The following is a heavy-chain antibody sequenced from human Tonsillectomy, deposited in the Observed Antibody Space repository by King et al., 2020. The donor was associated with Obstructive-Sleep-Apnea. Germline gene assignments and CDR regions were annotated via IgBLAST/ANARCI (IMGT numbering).Heavy chain of an antibody. CDR1: GFTFNSFC. J-gene: IGHJ6*02. CDR3: ARDSPLRTGNYYGMDV. CDR2: IWYDGSNK. V-gene: IGHV3-33*01. Sequence: VQLVESGGGVVQPGRSLRLSCAASGFTFNSFCMDCVRQAPGKVLEWVAFIWYDGSNKYYGDSVKGRFTISRDNSKNTMYLQMNSLRAEDTAVYYCARDSPLRTGNYYGMDVWGQGTTVTVSS. D-gene: IGHD3/OR15-3a*01.